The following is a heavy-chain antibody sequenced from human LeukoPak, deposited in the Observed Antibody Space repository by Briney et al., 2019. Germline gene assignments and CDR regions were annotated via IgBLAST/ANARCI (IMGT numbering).Heavy chain of an antibody. CDR3: AKSNGMVRGVTAYYYGMDV. Sequence: GGSLRLSCAVSGFTFSNYAMSWVRQAPGKGLEWVSVISGSGGSTDYAVSVRGRFTASRDNSKNTLYLQMNSLRVEDTAVYYCAKSNGMVRGVTAYYYGMDVWGQGTTVTVSS. V-gene: IGHV3-23*01. CDR1: GFTFSNYA. CDR2: ISGSGGST. J-gene: IGHJ6*02. D-gene: IGHD3-10*01.